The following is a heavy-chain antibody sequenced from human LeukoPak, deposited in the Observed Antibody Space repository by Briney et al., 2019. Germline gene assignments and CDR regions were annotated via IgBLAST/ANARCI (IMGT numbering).Heavy chain of an antibody. V-gene: IGHV3-7*05. CDR3: ARSFELITFGGAIGTLNWFDY. J-gene: IGHJ5*01. Sequence: PGGSLRLSCAASGFTFSSYRMNSVRQAPGKGLEWVANIKQDGSEKYYVDSVKGRFTISRDNAKNSLYLQMYSMRAEDTAVYYCARSFELITFGGAIGTLNWFDYWGQGTLVTVSS. D-gene: IGHD3-16*02. CDR1: GFTFSSYR. CDR2: IKQDGSEK.